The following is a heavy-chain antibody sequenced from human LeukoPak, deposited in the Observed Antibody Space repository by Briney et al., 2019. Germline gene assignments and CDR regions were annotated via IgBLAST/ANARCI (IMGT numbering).Heavy chain of an antibody. CDR3: ARDDKWGFDY. CDR1: GFTFSDYP. D-gene: IGHD7-27*01. Sequence: GGSLRLSCAASGFTFSDYPMNWVRQAPGKGLEWISNIRGSGSGSGSGVYYADSVRGRFTISRDDAKNSLFLQMNSLRADDTAFDYCARDDKWGFDYWGQGALVTVSS. J-gene: IGHJ4*02. V-gene: IGHV3-48*04. CDR2: IRGSGSGSGSGV.